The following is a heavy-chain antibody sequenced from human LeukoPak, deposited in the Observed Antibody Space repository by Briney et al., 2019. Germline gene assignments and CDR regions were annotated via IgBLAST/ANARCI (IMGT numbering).Heavy chain of an antibody. CDR2: ISNDGRKT. J-gene: IGHJ4*02. CDR3: ARDLVYGDSFGY. V-gene: IGHV3-30*04. Sequence: PGGSLRLSCAASGFTFSSYGIHWVRQAPGKGLEWVTVISNDGRKTYYADSVKGRFTISRDNSKNTLYLQMNSLRAEDTAVYYCARDLVYGDSFGYWGQGTLVTVSS. CDR1: GFTFSSYG. D-gene: IGHD3-10*01.